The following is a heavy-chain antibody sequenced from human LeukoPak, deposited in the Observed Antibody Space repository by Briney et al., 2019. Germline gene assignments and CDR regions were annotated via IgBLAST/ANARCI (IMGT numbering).Heavy chain of an antibody. CDR1: GGSISSSSYY. J-gene: IGHJ4*02. CDR3: ARQVVVAAASPQY. Sequence: SETLSLTCTVSGGSISSSSYYWGWIRQPPGKGLEWIGSIYYSGSTYYNPSLKSRVTISVDTSKNQFSLKLSSVTAADTAVYYCARQVVVAAASPQYWGQGTLVTVSS. V-gene: IGHV4-39*01. CDR2: IYYSGST. D-gene: IGHD2-15*01.